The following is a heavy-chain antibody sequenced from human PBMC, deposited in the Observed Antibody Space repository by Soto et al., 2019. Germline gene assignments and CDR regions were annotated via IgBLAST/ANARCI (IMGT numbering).Heavy chain of an antibody. J-gene: IGHJ4*02. Sequence: GSGPTLVNPTQTLTLTCTVSGFSLTTRGMTVGWIRQPPGKAPEWLALAYEYSPSLQYRLTFTKDTSKNQVVLTMTNVHPGDTATYYCTLRHDSIMGPIYWGQGIQVTVSS. D-gene: IGHD3-16*01. CDR1: GFSLTTRGMT. CDR3: TLRHDSIMGPIY. CDR2: AYE. V-gene: IGHV2-5*01.